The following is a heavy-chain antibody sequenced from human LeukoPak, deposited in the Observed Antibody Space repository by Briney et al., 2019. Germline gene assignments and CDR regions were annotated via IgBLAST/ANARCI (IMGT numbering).Heavy chain of an antibody. CDR2: INPSGGST. CDR3: ARDRMATRGDFGY. D-gene: IGHD5-24*01. V-gene: IGHV1-46*01. CDR1: GYTFTSYY. Sequence: ASVKVSCKASGYTFTSYYMHWVRQAPGQGLKWMGIINPSGGSTSYAQKFQGRATMTRDMSTSTVYMELSSLRSEDTAVYYCARDRMATRGDFGYWGQGTLVTVSS. J-gene: IGHJ4*02.